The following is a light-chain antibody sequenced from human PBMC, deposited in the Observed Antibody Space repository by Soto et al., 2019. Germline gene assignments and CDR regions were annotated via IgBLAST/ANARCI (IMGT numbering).Light chain of an antibody. CDR1: QSVSSN. Sequence: EIVMTQSPATLSVSPGERATLPSRARQSVSSNLAWYQQKPGQAPRLLIYGASTRATGIPARFNGSGSGTEFTLTISSLQSEDFAVYYCQQYNNWPPYTFGQGTK. CDR3: QQYNNWPPYT. V-gene: IGKV3-15*01. J-gene: IGKJ2*01. CDR2: GAS.